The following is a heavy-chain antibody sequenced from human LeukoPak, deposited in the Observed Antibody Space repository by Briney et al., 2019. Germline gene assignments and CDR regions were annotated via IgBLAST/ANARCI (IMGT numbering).Heavy chain of an antibody. CDR3: ARDAVIGIAAPYFDY. CDR2: IWYDGSNK. Sequence: PGGSLRLSCVASGFTFSSHSMNWVRQAPGKGLEWVAVIWYDGSNKYYADSVKGRFTISRDNSKNTLYLQMNSLRAEDTAVYYCARDAVIGIAAPYFDYWGQGTLVTVSS. D-gene: IGHD6-13*01. CDR1: GFTFSSHS. V-gene: IGHV3-33*08. J-gene: IGHJ4*02.